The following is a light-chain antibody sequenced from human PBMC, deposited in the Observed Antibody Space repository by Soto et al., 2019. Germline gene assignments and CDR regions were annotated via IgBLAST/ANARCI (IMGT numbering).Light chain of an antibody. CDR2: GAS. J-gene: IGKJ1*01. CDR1: QSVSSSY. Sequence: EIVLTQSPGTLSLSPGERATLSCRASQSVSSSYLAWYQQKPGQAPRLLVYGASSRATGIPDRFSGSWSGTDFTLTISRLYPEDFAVYYCQQYGTSPRTFGQGTKVEIK. CDR3: QQYGTSPRT. V-gene: IGKV3-20*01.